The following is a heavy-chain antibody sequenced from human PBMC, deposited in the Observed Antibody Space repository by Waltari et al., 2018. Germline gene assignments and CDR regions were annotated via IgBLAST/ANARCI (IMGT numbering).Heavy chain of an antibody. V-gene: IGHV4-61*09. Sequence: QVQLQESGPGLVKPSQTLSLTCTVSGGSISSGSYYWSWIRQPAGKGLEWIGYIYTSGRTNYNPSLKSRVTISVDTSKNQFSLKLSSVTAADTAVYYCARAGSGWVDYWGQGTLVTVSS. J-gene: IGHJ4*02. CDR1: GGSISSGSYY. D-gene: IGHD6-19*01. CDR3: ARAGSGWVDY. CDR2: IYTSGRT.